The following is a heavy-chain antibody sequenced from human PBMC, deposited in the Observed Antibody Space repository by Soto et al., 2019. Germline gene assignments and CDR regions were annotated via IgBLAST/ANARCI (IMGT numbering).Heavy chain of an antibody. V-gene: IGHV3-30*04. CDR1: GFTFSSYA. CDR3: VIDAGVQVWYLDN. CDR2: ISYEGSKE. Sequence: QVQLVESGGGVVQPGRSLRLSCAASGFTFSSYALHWVRQAPGKGLEGVAVISYEGSKEYYADSVKGRFTISRDNSMNTLHLQMNGLRPEDTAVYYCVIDAGVQVWYLDNWGQGQLVTVSS. J-gene: IGHJ4*02.